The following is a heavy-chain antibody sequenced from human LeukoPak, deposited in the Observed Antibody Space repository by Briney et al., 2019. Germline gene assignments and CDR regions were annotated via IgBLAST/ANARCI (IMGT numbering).Heavy chain of an antibody. J-gene: IGHJ4*02. Sequence: PSETLSLTCAVYGGSFSGYYWSWIRQSPGKGLEWIGEINHSGSTNYNPSLKSRVTVSLDTSKNQFSLKLRSVTAADTAVYYCARAPGAALDWGQGTLVTVSS. CDR2: INHSGST. CDR3: ARAPGAALD. CDR1: GGSFSGYY. V-gene: IGHV4-34*01. D-gene: IGHD2-15*01.